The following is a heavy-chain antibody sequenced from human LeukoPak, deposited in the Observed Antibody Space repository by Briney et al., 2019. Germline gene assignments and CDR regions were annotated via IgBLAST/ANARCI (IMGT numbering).Heavy chain of an antibody. J-gene: IGHJ4*02. V-gene: IGHV4-61*08. D-gene: IGHD3-22*01. CDR3: ARVTGYMIEDYFDY. CDR1: GYSISGGYY. Sequence: SETLSLTCTVSGYSISGGYYWGWIRQPPGKGLEWIGYIYYSGSTNYNPSLKSRVTISVETSKNQFSLKLSSVTAADTAVYYCARVTGYMIEDYFDYWGQGTLVTVSS. CDR2: IYYSGST.